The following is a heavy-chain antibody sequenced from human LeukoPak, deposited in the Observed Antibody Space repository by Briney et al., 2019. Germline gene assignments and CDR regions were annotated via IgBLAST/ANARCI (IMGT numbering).Heavy chain of an antibody. CDR2: IYSGGST. D-gene: IGHD6-19*01. CDR1: GFTVSSNY. J-gene: IGHJ4*02. V-gene: IGHV3-66*01. Sequence: GSLRLSCAASGFTVSSNYMSWVRQAPGKGLEWVSVIYSGGSTYYADSVKGRFTISRDNSKNTLYLQMNSLRAEDTAVYYCARVGRQWLSVDYWGQGTLVTVSS. CDR3: ARVGRQWLSVDY.